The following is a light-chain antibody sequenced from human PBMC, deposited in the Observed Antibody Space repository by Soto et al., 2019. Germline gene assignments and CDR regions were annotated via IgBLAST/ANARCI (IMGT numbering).Light chain of an antibody. Sequence: EIVLTQSPGTLSLSPGDRATLSCRASQSVTSGFLAWYQQKPGQAPRLLIYGVSSRATGIPDRFSGSGSGTDFTLTISRLEPEDCAVYYCQQYGSSRPPWTFGQGTKVEIK. CDR3: QQYGSSRPPWT. V-gene: IGKV3-20*01. CDR2: GVS. CDR1: QSVTSGF. J-gene: IGKJ1*01.